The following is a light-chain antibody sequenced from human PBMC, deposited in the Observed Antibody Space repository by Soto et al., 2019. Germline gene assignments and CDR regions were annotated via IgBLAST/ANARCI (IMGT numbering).Light chain of an antibody. Sequence: QSVLTQPPSASGSPGQSVTIPCAGTSTDVGEYNYVSWYQQHPGKVPKLIIFEVNKRPSGVPDRFSGSKSGDTASLTVSGLQAEDEADYYCQSYDSSLSIWVFGGGTKLTVL. CDR3: QSYDSSLSIWV. CDR1: STDVGEYNY. J-gene: IGLJ3*02. V-gene: IGLV2-8*01. CDR2: EVN.